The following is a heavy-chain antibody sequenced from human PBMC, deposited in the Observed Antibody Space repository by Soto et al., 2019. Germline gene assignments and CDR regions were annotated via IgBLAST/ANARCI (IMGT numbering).Heavy chain of an antibody. CDR2: IYYSGST. Sequence: QVQLQESGPGLVKPSETLSLTCTVSGGSSSSYYWSWIRQPPGKGLEWIGYIYYSGSTNYNPSLKSRVTISVDTSKHQFSLKLSSVTAADTAVYYCARGDCSGGSCYLFDYWGQGTLVTVSS. CDR1: GGSSSSYY. J-gene: IGHJ4*01. D-gene: IGHD2-15*01. CDR3: ARGDCSGGSCYLFDY. V-gene: IGHV4-59*01.